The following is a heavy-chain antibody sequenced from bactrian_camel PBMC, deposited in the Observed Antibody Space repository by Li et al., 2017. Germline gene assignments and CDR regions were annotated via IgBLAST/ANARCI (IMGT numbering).Heavy chain of an antibody. J-gene: IGHJ4*01. D-gene: IGHD1*01. CDR2: IHSGGGST. V-gene: IGHV3S40*01. CDR1: GFTFSSYT. CDR3: ARGPRVRSGGYCYLESAPYNY. Sequence: DVQLVESGGGLVQPGGSLRLSCAASGFTFSSYTMTWVRRAPGKGLEWVSAIHSGGGSTFYTDSVKGRFTISRDNAKKTVYLQMNSLKPEDTAMYYCARGPRVRSGGYCYLESAPYNYWGQGTQVTVS.